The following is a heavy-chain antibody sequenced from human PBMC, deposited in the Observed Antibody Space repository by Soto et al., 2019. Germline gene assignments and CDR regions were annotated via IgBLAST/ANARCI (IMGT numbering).Heavy chain of an antibody. CDR1: GDSISRYY. CDR3: ARDQGGEFLKGSGMDV. D-gene: IGHD3-10*01. J-gene: IGHJ6*02. Sequence: QVQLQESGPGLVKPSETLSLTCTVSGDSISRYYWSWIRLSPGKGLEWIGYIYYSGETNYNPSVKSRVAIAVDRTKNQVSLTLSSVTAAHTAVYYCARDQGGEFLKGSGMDVWGQGTTVTVSS. CDR2: IYYSGET. V-gene: IGHV4-59*01.